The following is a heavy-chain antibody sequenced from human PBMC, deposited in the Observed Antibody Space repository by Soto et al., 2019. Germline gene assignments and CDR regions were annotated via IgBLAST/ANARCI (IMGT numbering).Heavy chain of an antibody. Sequence: SETLSLTCTVSGGSISSGGYYWSWIRQHPGKGLEWIGYIYYSGSTYYNPSLKSRVTISVDTSKNQFSLKLCSVTAADTAVYYCARVSTNTDYGSGSYFYYYYMDVWGKGTTVTVSS. CDR1: GGSISSGGYY. CDR2: IYYSGST. D-gene: IGHD3-10*01. CDR3: ARVSTNTDYGSGSYFYYYYMDV. V-gene: IGHV4-31*03. J-gene: IGHJ6*03.